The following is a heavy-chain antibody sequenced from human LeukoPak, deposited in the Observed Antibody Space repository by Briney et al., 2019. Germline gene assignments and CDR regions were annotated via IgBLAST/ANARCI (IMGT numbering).Heavy chain of an antibody. J-gene: IGHJ4*02. Sequence: GGSLRLSCAASGFTFSSYGMHWVRQAPGKGLEWVAFIRYDGSNKYYADSVKGRFTISRDNSKNTLYLQMNSLRAEDTAVYYRAKDSFWRYSGYLYWGQGTLVTVSS. CDR3: AKDSFWRYSGYLY. D-gene: IGHD5-12*01. CDR2: IRYDGSNK. CDR1: GFTFSSYG. V-gene: IGHV3-30*02.